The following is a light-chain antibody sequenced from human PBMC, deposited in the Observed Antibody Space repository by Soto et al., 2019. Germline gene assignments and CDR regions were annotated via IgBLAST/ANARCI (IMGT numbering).Light chain of an antibody. CDR2: DAS. J-gene: IGKJ2*01. Sequence: EIMMTQSPATLSVSPGERATLSCRASQSVSSNLAWYQQKPGQAPRLLIYDASTRATGIPARFSGSGSGTEVTLTNSSLQSEDFAVYYCQQYNNWPSTFGQGTKLEIK. CDR3: QQYNNWPST. V-gene: IGKV3-15*01. CDR1: QSVSSN.